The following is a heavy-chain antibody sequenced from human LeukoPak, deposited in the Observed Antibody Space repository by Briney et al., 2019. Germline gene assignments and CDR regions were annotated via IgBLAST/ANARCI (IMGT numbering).Heavy chain of an antibody. CDR3: ARELVVVQAAMRGNFDY. D-gene: IGHD2-2*01. Sequence: SVKVSCKASGGTFSSWAISWVRQAPGQGLEWMGRIIPILGIANYAQKFQGRVTITADKSTSTAYMELSSLRSEDTAVYYCARELVVVQAAMRGNFDYWGQGTLVTVSS. V-gene: IGHV1-69*04. J-gene: IGHJ4*02. CDR2: IIPILGIA. CDR1: GGTFSSWA.